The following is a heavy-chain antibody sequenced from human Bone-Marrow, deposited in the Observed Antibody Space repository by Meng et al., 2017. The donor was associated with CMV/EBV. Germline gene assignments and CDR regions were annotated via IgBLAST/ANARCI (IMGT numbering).Heavy chain of an antibody. D-gene: IGHD4-23*01. CDR3: AKDRTTVVDY. CDR1: GFTFSRYG. J-gene: IGHJ4*02. V-gene: IGHV3-30*02. CDR2: IRYDGSNK. Sequence: VVLVGAGGGVVQPGGSLRLSCAASGFTFSRYGMHWVRQAPGKGLEWVAFIRYDGSNKYYADSVKGRFTISRDNSKNTLYLQMNSLRAEDTAVYYCAKDRTTVVDYWGQGTLVTVSS.